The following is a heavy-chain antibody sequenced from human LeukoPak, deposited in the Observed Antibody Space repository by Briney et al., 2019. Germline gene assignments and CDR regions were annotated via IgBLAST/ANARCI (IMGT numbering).Heavy chain of an antibody. D-gene: IGHD3-3*01. V-gene: IGHV1-2*02. J-gene: IGHJ5*02. CDR2: INPNSGGT. CDR3: ARSYDFWSGPPFDP. Sequence: ASVKVSCKASGYTFTGHYMHWVRQAPGQGLEWMGWINPNSGGTKYAQKFQGRVTLTRDTSISTAYMELSRLRCDDTAVFYCARSYDFWSGPPFDPWGQGTLVTVSS. CDR1: GYTFTGHY.